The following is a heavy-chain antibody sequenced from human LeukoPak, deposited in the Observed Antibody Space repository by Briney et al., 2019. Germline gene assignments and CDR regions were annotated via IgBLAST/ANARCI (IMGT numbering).Heavy chain of an antibody. Sequence: ASVKVSCKASGYTFTGYYMHWVRQAPGQGLEWMGWINPNSGGTNYAQKFQGRVTMTRDTSISTAYMELSRPRSDDTAEYYCARETGRLLLPFGYWGQGTLVTVSS. CDR3: ARETGRLLLPFGY. CDR2: INPNSGGT. CDR1: GYTFTGYY. V-gene: IGHV1-2*02. J-gene: IGHJ4*02. D-gene: IGHD3-22*01.